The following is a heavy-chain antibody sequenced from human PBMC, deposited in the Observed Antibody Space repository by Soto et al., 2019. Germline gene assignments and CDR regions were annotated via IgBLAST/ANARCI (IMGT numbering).Heavy chain of an antibody. J-gene: IGHJ3*02. Sequence: SETLSLTCTVSGGSISSSSYYWGWIRQPPGKGLEWIGSIYYSGSTYYNPSLKSRVTISVDTSKNQFSLKLSWGTAADTAVYYCARLKDGGDAFDIWGQGTMVTVSS. D-gene: IGHD3-10*01. CDR2: IYYSGST. CDR3: ARLKDGGDAFDI. CDR1: GGSISSSSYY. V-gene: IGHV4-39*01.